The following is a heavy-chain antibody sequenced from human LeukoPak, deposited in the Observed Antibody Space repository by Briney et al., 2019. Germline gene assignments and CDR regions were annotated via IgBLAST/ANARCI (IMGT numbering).Heavy chain of an antibody. CDR2: ISGSGGST. D-gene: IGHD3-22*01. J-gene: IGHJ4*02. V-gene: IGHV3-23*01. CDR3: AKGDMIVVVPTDY. CDR1: GFTFSGYA. Sequence: GGSLRLSCAASGFTFSGYAMSWVRQAPGKGLEWVSAISGSGGSTYYADSVKGRFTISRDNSKNTLYLQMNSLRAEDTAVYYCAKGDMIVVVPTDYWGQGTLVTVSS.